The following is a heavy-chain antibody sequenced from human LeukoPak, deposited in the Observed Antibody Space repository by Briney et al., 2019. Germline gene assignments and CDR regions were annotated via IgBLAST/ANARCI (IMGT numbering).Heavy chain of an antibody. Sequence: SEALSLTCTVSGDSMGSSNYYWGWIRQPPGKGLGWIANIYYSGSTYYNPSLKSRVTISVDTSKNQFSLKLSSVTAADTAVYFCARHTRVVAGRAFDYWGQGTLVTVSS. V-gene: IGHV4-39*01. J-gene: IGHJ4*02. CDR3: ARHTRVVAGRAFDY. D-gene: IGHD6-19*01. CDR2: IYYSGST. CDR1: GDSMGSSNYY.